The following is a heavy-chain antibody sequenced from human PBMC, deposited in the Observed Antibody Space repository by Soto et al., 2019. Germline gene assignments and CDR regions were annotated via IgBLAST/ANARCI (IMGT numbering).Heavy chain of an antibody. Sequence: LRLSCAASGFTFSSYEMNWVRQAPGKGLEWVPYISSSGSTIYYADSVKGRFTISRDNAKNSLYLQMNSLRAEDTAVYYCASRAGYSSSWYRAFDIWGQGTMVTVSS. CDR2: ISSSGSTI. J-gene: IGHJ3*02. CDR3: ASRAGYSSSWYRAFDI. D-gene: IGHD6-13*01. CDR1: GFTFSSYE. V-gene: IGHV3-48*03.